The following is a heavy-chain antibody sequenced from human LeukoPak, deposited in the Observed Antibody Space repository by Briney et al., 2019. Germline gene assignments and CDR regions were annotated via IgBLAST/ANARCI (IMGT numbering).Heavy chain of an antibody. CDR3: ARIYQLLVGDY. D-gene: IGHD2-2*01. CDR2: IYYSGST. J-gene: IGHJ4*02. V-gene: IGHV4-39*01. CDR1: GGSISSSSYY. Sequence: SETLSLTCTVSGGSISSSSYYWGWIRQPPGKGLEWIGSIYYSGSTYYNPSLKSRVTISVDTSKNQFSLKLSSVTAADTAVYYCARIYQLLVGDYWGQGTLVTVSS.